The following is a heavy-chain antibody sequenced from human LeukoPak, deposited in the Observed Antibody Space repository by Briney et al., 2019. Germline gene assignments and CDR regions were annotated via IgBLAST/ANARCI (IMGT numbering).Heavy chain of an antibody. CDR3: AKGLGDYDDFRLGY. J-gene: IGHJ4*02. V-gene: IGHV3-30*02. D-gene: IGHD4-17*01. CDR2: IPSDGSDN. CDR1: VFTFSTYG. Sequence: GGSLRLSCAASVFTFSTYGFHWVRQAPAKGLEWVAFIPSDGSDNYYANSVKGRFTISRDNSKNTLYLQMNSLRSEDTAVYYCAKGLGDYDDFRLGYWGQGTLVTVSS.